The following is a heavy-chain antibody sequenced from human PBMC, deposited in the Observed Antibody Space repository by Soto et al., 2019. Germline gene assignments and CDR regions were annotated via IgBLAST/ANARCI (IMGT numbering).Heavy chain of an antibody. J-gene: IGHJ4*02. Sequence: SIRLSCAASGFTFSSYAMSWVRQAPGKGLEWVSIITSDGRTYYADSVKGRFTISRDNSKNTVYLQMNSLRAEDTAVYYCAKDYSTVTTDPLSVVLFDYWGQGALVTVSS. V-gene: IGHV3-23*01. CDR3: AKDYSTVTTDPLSVVLFDY. D-gene: IGHD4-17*01. CDR2: ITSDGRT. CDR1: GFTFSSYA.